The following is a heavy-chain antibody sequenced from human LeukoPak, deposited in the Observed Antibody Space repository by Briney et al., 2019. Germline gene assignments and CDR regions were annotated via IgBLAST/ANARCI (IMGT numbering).Heavy chain of an antibody. CDR1: TFTIRNYW. Sequence: PGGSLRLSCAASTFTIRNYWMHWVRQAPGKGLVWVSRINTDGQTTSYADSVKGRFSISRDNAKNTLYLQMNGLRAEDTAVYYCAGPGTGFDCWGQGTLVTVSS. CDR2: INTDGQTT. V-gene: IGHV3-74*01. J-gene: IGHJ4*02. D-gene: IGHD1-1*01. CDR3: AGPGTGFDC.